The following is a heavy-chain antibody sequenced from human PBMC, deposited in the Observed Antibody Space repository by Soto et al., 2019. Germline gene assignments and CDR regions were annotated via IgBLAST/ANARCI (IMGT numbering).Heavy chain of an antibody. CDR3: ARAPQSSSTSYQY. V-gene: IGHV1-69*02. J-gene: IGHJ4*02. Sequence: QVQLVQSGAEVKKPGSSVKVSCKASGGTFSSYTISWVRQAPGQGLEWMGRIIPILGIANYAQKFQGRVTITADKSTSTAYMELSSLRSEDTAVYYCARAPQSSSTSYQYWGQGTLVTVSS. D-gene: IGHD2-2*01. CDR1: GGTFSSYT. CDR2: IIPILGIA.